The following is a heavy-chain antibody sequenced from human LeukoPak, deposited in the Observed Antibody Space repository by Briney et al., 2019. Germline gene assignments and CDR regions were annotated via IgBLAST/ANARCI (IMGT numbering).Heavy chain of an antibody. Sequence: SQTLSLTCTVSGGSISSGGYYWSWIRQPPGKGLEWIGYIYHSGSTYYNPSLKSRVTISVDRSKTQFSLKLSSVTAADTAVYYCARDLWYFDLWGRGTLVTVSS. CDR3: ARDLWYFDL. V-gene: IGHV4-30-2*01. CDR1: GGSISSGGYY. CDR2: IYHSGST. J-gene: IGHJ2*01.